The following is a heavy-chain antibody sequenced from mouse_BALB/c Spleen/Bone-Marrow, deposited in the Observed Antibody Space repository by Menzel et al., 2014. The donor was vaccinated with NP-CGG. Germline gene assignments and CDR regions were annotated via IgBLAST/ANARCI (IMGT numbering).Heavy chain of an antibody. CDR2: ISSGSSTI. V-gene: IGHV5-17*02. J-gene: IGHJ4*01. Sequence: EVKVVESGGGSVQPGGSRKLSCAASGFTFSSFGMHWVRQAPEKGLEWVAYISSGSSTIYYADTVKGRFTISRDNPKNTLFLQMTSLRSEDTAMYYCARSGIGYYYGSNSYAMDYWGQGTSVTVSS. CDR3: ARSGIGYYYGSNSYAMDY. CDR1: GFTFSSFG. D-gene: IGHD1-1*01.